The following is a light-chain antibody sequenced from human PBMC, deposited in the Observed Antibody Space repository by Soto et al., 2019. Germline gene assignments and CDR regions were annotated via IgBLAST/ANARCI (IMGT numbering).Light chain of an antibody. CDR1: SRDVGRFNF. CDR2: EVT. J-gene: IGLJ1*01. V-gene: IGLV2-14*01. Sequence: QSVLTQPASVSGSPGQSITISCTGTSRDVGRFNFVSWYQQHPGKAPKLIIFEVTNRPSGVSNRFSGSKSGNTASLTISGLQAEDEADYYCNSYISNNIPDVFGTGTKVTVL. CDR3: NSYISNNIPDV.